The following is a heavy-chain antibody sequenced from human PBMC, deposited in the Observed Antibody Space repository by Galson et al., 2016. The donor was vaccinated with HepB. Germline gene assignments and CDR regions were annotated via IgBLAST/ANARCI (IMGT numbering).Heavy chain of an antibody. CDR3: ARDFYDSDPPYYHGMDV. V-gene: IGHV1-69*13. CDR2: IIPIFGTA. J-gene: IGHJ6*02. D-gene: IGHD3-3*01. Sequence: SVKVSCKASGGTFSSYAISWVRQAPGQGLEWMGGIIPIFGTANYAQKFQGRVTITADESTSTAYMELSSLRSEDTAVYYCARDFYDSDPPYYHGMDVWGQGTTVTVSS. CDR1: GGTFSSYA.